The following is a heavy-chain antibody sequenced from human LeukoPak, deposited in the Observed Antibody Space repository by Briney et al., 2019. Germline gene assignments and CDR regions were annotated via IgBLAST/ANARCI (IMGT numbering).Heavy chain of an antibody. CDR1: GGSISSSTYY. V-gene: IGHV4-39*07. CDR3: ARLRGATVAHNWFDP. CDR2: IYYSGTT. J-gene: IGHJ5*02. Sequence: PSETLSLTCTVSGGSISSSTYYWAWVRQPPGKGLEWIASIYYSGTTYYNPSLKGRVTISVDTSRNQFSLNLSSVTAADTAVYYCARLRGATVAHNWFDPWGQGTLVTVSS. D-gene: IGHD6-19*01.